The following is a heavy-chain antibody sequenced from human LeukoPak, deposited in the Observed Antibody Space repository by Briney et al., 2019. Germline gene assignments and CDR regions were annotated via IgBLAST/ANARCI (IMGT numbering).Heavy chain of an antibody. CDR1: GFTFSSYG. V-gene: IGHV3-33*01. CDR3: ARGPVYYGSGSSHGFDI. D-gene: IGHD3-10*01. J-gene: IGHJ3*02. CDR2: IWYDGSNK. Sequence: PGVSLRLSCAASGFTFSSYGMHWVRQAPGKGLEWVAVIWYDGSNKYYADSVKGRFTISRDNSKNTLYLQMNSLGAEDTAVYYCARGPVYYGSGSSHGFDIWGQGTMVTVSS.